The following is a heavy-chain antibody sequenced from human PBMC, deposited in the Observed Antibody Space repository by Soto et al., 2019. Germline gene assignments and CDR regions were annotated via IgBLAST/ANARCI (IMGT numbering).Heavy chain of an antibody. CDR1: GGSINSYY. D-gene: IGHD5-12*01. V-gene: IGHV4-59*01. CDR3: ATGYSGYGAQDY. J-gene: IGHJ4*02. CDR2: IYYSGST. Sequence: ETLSLTCTVSGGSINSYYWSWIRQPPGKGLECIGYIYYSGSTNYNPSLKSRVTISVDTSKNQFSLKLSSVTAADTAVYYCATGYSGYGAQDYWGQGTLVTVSS.